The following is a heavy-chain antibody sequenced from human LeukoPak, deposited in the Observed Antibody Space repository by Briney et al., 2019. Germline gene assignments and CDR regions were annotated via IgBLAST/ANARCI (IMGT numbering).Heavy chain of an antibody. CDR1: GFTFSSYS. Sequence: GGSLRLSCAASGFTFSSYSMNWVRQAPGKGLEWVSSISSSSSYIYYADSVKGRFTISRDNAKNSLYLQMNSLRAEDTAVYYCARDAIAENWLDPWGQGTLVTVSS. J-gene: IGHJ5*02. CDR2: ISSSSSYI. V-gene: IGHV3-21*01. CDR3: ARDAIAENWLDP.